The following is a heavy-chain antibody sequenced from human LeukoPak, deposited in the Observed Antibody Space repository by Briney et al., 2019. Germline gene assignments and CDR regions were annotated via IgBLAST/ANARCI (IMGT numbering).Heavy chain of an antibody. CDR1: GYTFTSYA. CDR2: INTNTGNP. D-gene: IGHD6-19*01. CDR3: ARVDGYSSGWYVGYYYYYMDV. V-gene: IGHV7-4-1*02. J-gene: IGHJ6*03. Sequence: GASVKVSCKASGYTFTSYAMNWVRQAPGQGLEWMGWINTNTGNPTYAQGFTGRFVFSLDTSVSTAYLQISSLKAEDTAVYYCARVDGYSSGWYVGYYYYYMDVWGKGTTVTVSS.